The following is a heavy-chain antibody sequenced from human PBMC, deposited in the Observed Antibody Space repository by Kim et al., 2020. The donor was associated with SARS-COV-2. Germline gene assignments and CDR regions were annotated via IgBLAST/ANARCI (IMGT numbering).Heavy chain of an antibody. CDR1: GFTFSSYS. J-gene: IGHJ4*02. Sequence: GGSLRLSCAASGFTFSSYSMNWVRQAPGKGLEWVSYISSSSSTIYYADSVKGRFTISRDNAKNSLYLQMNSLRAEDTAVYYCVRGATIWGSIPGTDYWGQGTLVTVSS. CDR2: ISSSSSTI. D-gene: IGHD5-12*01. V-gene: IGHV3-48*04. CDR3: VRGATIWGSIPGTDY.